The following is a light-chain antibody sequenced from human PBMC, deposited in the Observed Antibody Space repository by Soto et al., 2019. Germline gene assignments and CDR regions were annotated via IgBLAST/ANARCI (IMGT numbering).Light chain of an antibody. V-gene: IGKV1-33*01. CDR3: QQYDNPPYT. CDR2: DAS. CDR1: QDISNY. J-gene: IGKJ2*01. Sequence: DIPMTQSPSSLSASVGDRVTITCQASQDISNYLNWYQQKPGKAPKLLIYDASNLATGVPSRFSGSGSGTDFTFTISSLQPEDIATYYCQQYDNPPYTFGQGTKLEIK.